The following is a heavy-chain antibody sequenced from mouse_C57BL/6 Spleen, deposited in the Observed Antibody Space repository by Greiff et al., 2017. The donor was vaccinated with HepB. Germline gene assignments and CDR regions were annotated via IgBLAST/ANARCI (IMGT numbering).Heavy chain of an antibody. Sequence: QVQLQQPGAELVKPGASVKLSCKASGYTFTSYWMHWVKQRPGQGLEWIGMIHPNSGSTNYNEKFKSKATLTVDKSTSTAYMQLSSLTSEDSAVYYCARDSSGYVGYWGQGTTLTVSS. CDR2: IHPNSGST. CDR3: ARDSSGYVGY. CDR1: GYTFTSYW. J-gene: IGHJ2*01. V-gene: IGHV1-64*01. D-gene: IGHD3-2*02.